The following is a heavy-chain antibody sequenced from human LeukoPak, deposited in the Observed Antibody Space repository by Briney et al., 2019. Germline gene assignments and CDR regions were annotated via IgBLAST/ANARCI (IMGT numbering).Heavy chain of an antibody. D-gene: IGHD3-22*01. Sequence: GGSLRLSCAASGSTFSSYAMPWVRQAPGKGLEWVAAISYDGSNKYYADSVKGRFTISRDNSKNTLYLQMNSLRAEDTAVYYCARDYYDSSGYYESDYWGQGTLVTVS. CDR2: ISYDGSNK. CDR1: GSTFSSYA. J-gene: IGHJ4*02. CDR3: ARDYYDSSGYYESDY. V-gene: IGHV3-30*04.